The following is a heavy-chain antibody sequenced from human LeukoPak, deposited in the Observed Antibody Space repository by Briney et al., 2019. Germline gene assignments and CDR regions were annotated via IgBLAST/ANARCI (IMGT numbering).Heavy chain of an antibody. CDR3: AKGRIGSSFVSHMDV. CDR2: ISGSGGST. CDR1: GFTFSSYA. J-gene: IGHJ6*03. Sequence: GGSLRLSCAASGFTFSSYAMSWVRQAPGKGLEWVSAISGSGGSTYYADSVKGRFTISRDNSKNTLYLQMNSLRAEDTAVYYCAKGRIGSSFVSHMDVWGKGTTVTVSS. D-gene: IGHD6-6*01. V-gene: IGHV3-23*01.